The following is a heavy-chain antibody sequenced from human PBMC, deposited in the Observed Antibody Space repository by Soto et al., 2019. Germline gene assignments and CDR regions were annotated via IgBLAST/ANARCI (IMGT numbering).Heavy chain of an antibody. Sequence: GGSLRLSCAASGFTFSSYAMSWVRQAPGKGLEWVSAISGSGGSTYYADSVKGRFTISRDNSKNTLYLQVNSLRAEDTAVYYCAKAPFSSGWPGYWGQGTLVTVS. V-gene: IGHV3-23*01. CDR2: ISGSGGST. CDR1: GFTFSSYA. J-gene: IGHJ4*02. CDR3: AKAPFSSGWPGY. D-gene: IGHD6-19*01.